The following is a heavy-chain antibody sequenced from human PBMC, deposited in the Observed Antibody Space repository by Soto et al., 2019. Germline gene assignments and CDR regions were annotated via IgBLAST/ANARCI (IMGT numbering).Heavy chain of an antibody. CDR2: ISGSGGST. Sequence: GGSLRLSCAASGFTFSSYAMSWVRQAPGKGLEWVSAISGSGGSTYYADSVKGRFTISRDNSKNTLYLQMNSLRAEDTAVYYCAKDRSIAAAGFVGPNWFDPWGQGTLVTVSS. V-gene: IGHV3-23*01. J-gene: IGHJ5*02. CDR3: AKDRSIAAAGFVGPNWFDP. CDR1: GFTFSSYA. D-gene: IGHD6-13*01.